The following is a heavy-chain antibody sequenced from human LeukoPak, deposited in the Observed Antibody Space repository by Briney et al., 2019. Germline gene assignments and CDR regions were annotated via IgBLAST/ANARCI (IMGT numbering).Heavy chain of an antibody. CDR3: ARGGLVVRGLIQPYYYYYMDV. V-gene: IGHV1-46*01. CDR2: INPSGGST. J-gene: IGHJ6*03. Sequence: ASVKVSCKASGYTFTSYYMHWVRQAPGQGLEWMGIINPSGGSTSYAQKFQGRVTMTRDMSTSTVYMELSSLRSEDTAVYYCARGGLVVRGLIQPYYYYYMDVWGKGTTVTISS. D-gene: IGHD3-10*01. CDR1: GYTFTSYY.